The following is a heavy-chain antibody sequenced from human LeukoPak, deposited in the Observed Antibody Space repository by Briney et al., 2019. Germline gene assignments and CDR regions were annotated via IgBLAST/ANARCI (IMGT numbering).Heavy chain of an antibody. CDR2: IYYTGNT. V-gene: IGHV4-59*12. Sequence: PSETLSLTCTVSGDSMSSYYWTWIRQPPGKGLEWIGYIYYTGNTNYNPSLKSRVTISVDKSKNQFSLKLSSVTAADTAVYYCARAIAAAGTSWFDPWGQGTLVTVSA. D-gene: IGHD6-13*01. CDR1: GDSMSSYY. CDR3: ARAIAAAGTSWFDP. J-gene: IGHJ5*02.